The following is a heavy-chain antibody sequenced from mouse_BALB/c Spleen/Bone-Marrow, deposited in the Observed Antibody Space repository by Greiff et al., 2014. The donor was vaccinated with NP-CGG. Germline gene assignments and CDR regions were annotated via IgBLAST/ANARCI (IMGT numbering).Heavy chain of an antibody. Sequence: LVETGASVKISCKASGYSFTGYYMHWVKQSHGKSLEWIGYISCYNGATSYNQKFKGKATFTVDTSSSTAYMQFNSLTSEDSAVYYCARGYGNKAMDYWGQGTSVTVSS. CDR2: ISCYNGAT. V-gene: IGHV1S34*01. CDR1: GYSFTGYY. CDR3: ARGYGNKAMDY. J-gene: IGHJ4*01. D-gene: IGHD2-10*02.